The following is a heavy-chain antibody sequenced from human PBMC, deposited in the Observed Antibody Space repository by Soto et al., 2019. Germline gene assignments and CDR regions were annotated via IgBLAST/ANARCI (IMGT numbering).Heavy chain of an antibody. Sequence: GGSLRLSCAASGFTFSSYGMHWVRQAPGKGLEWVAVIWYDGSNKYYADSVKGRFTISRDNSKNTLYLQMNSLRAEDTAVYYCARDIGYYGSGSDYYYYYGMDVWGQGTTVTV. J-gene: IGHJ6*02. CDR1: GFTFSSYG. V-gene: IGHV3-33*01. CDR3: ARDIGYYGSGSDYYYYYGMDV. D-gene: IGHD3-10*01. CDR2: IWYDGSNK.